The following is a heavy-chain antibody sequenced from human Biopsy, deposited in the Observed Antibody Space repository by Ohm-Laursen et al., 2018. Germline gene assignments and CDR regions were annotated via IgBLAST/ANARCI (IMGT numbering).Heavy chain of an antibody. V-gene: IGHV3-33*04. CDR3: ARGLSSGWYGYFDV. D-gene: IGHD6-19*01. CDR2: IWYDGTNE. CDR1: GFTFGHYA. J-gene: IGHJ3*01. Sequence: SLRLSCAASGFTFGHYAMHWVRQAPGKGLEWISLIWYDGTNEDYADSVKGRFTISRDNSKNTLYLQINTLTLEDTAFYYCARGLSSGWYGYFDVWGQGTMVTVSS.